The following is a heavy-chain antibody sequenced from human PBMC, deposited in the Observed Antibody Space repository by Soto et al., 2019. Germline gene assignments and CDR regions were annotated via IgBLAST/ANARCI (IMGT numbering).Heavy chain of an antibody. D-gene: IGHD3-22*01. J-gene: IGHJ4*02. CDR3: ARLSSGYYYYFDY. CDR1: GFTVSSNY. Sequence: PGGSLRLSCAASGFTVSSNYMSWVRQAPGKGLEWVSVIYSGGSTYYADSVKGRFTISRDNSKNTLYLQMNSLRAEDTAVYYCARLSSGYYYYFDYWGQGTLVTVSS. CDR2: IYSGGST. V-gene: IGHV3-53*01.